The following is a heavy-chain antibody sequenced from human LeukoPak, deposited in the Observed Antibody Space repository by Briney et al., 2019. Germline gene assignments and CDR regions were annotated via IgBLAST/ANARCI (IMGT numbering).Heavy chain of an antibody. Sequence: GGSLRLSCAASGFTFSSYAMSWVRQAPGKGLGWVSAISGSGGSTYYADSVKGRFTISRDNSKNTLYLQMNSLRAEDTAVYYCAKDMREDYYDSSDGAFDIWGQETMVTVSS. CDR3: AKDMREDYYDSSDGAFDI. J-gene: IGHJ3*02. V-gene: IGHV3-23*01. D-gene: IGHD3-22*01. CDR1: GFTFSSYA. CDR2: ISGSGGST.